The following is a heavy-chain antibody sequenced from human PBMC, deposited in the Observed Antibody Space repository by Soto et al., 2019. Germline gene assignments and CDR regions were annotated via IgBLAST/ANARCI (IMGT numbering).Heavy chain of an antibody. Sequence: QVQLQESGPGLVKPSQTLSLTCTVSSGSISSGDYYWSWIRQPPGKGLECIGSIYYSGSTYYSPSLKSRVTMSVDSFKAQLSLLLGSVTAAVAAGYYCPCGGAVLRSMVWSPKHHIYYGMGVWGQGNTVTVSS. D-gene: IGHD3-16*01. CDR1: SGSISSGDYY. J-gene: IGHJ6*02. V-gene: IGHV4-30-4*01. CDR2: IYYSGST. CDR3: PCGGAVLRSMVWSPKHHIYYGMGV.